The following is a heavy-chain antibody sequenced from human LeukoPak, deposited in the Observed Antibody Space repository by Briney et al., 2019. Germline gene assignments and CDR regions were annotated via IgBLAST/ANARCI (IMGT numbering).Heavy chain of an antibody. J-gene: IGHJ3*02. D-gene: IGHD3-9*01. CDR1: GFSVSNTY. Sequence: GGSLRLSCAASGFSVSNTYMSWVRQAPGKGLEWVSGISGSGDSTYYADSVKGRFTISRDNSKSTLFLEMNSLRAEDTAVYYCAKDLTYDILTGYYRCAFDIWGQGTTVTVSS. CDR2: ISGSGDST. V-gene: IGHV3-23*01. CDR3: AKDLTYDILTGYYRCAFDI.